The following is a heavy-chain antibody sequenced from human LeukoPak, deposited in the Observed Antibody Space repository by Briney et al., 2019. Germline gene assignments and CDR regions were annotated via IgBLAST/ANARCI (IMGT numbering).Heavy chain of an antibody. D-gene: IGHD3-9*01. Sequence: SQTLSLTCALSRDSVSSQSATWNWIRQSPSRGLEWLGRTYYRSKWYNDYAISGKGRITITPDTPKNQFSLQLKSVTPEDTAVYYCARDHWYDILSFDYWGQGSLVTVSS. CDR1: RDSVSSQSAT. CDR2: TYYRSKWYN. V-gene: IGHV6-1*01. CDR3: ARDHWYDILSFDY. J-gene: IGHJ4*02.